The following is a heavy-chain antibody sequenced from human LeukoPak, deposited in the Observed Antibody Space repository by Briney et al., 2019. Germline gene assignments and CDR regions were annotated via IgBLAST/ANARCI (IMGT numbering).Heavy chain of an antibody. V-gene: IGHV5-51*01. D-gene: IGHD3-10*01. CDR1: GYSFTNYW. Sequence: GESLKISCAGFGYSFTNYWIAWVRQIPGKGLEWMGSVYPGDSDARYSPSFQGHVSISVDKSINTTYLQWSSLKASDTAMYYCARLVSSHYGSESYFPNWGQGTLVSVSS. CDR3: ARLVSSHYGSESYFPN. J-gene: IGHJ4*02. CDR2: VYPGDSDA.